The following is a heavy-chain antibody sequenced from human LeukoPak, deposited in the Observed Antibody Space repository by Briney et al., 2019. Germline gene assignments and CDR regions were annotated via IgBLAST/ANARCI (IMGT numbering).Heavy chain of an antibody. Sequence: ASVKVSCKASGYTFYMHWVRQAPGQGHEWMGRINPISGGTNYAQKFQGRVTMTRDTSISTAYMELSRLRSDDTAVYYCARDGSTNPYYMDVWGKGTTVTVSS. CDR2: INPISGGT. V-gene: IGHV1-2*06. D-gene: IGHD2-2*01. J-gene: IGHJ6*03. CDR3: ARDGSTNPYYMDV. CDR1: GYTFY.